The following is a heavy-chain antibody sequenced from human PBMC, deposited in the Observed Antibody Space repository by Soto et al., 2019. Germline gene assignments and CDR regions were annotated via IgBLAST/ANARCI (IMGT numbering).Heavy chain of an antibody. V-gene: IGHV4-30-4*01. CDR2: IHYSGTT. J-gene: IGHJ4*02. Sequence: PXETLSLTCTVSGYSINSGDYYWSWIRQPPGKGLEWIGYIHYSGTTYYNPSLRSRVSMSVDTSKNQFSLKLNSVTAADTAVYFCVRAGDYYDPSYDYWGQGTLVTVSS. D-gene: IGHD3-22*01. CDR3: VRAGDYYDPSYDY. CDR1: GYSINSGDYY.